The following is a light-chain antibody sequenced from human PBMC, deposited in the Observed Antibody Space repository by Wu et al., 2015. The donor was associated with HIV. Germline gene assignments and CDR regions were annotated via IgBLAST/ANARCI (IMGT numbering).Light chain of an antibody. CDR2: GVS. CDR3: QHYDRSQWT. CDR1: QSVFSTY. V-gene: IGKV3-20*01. J-gene: IGKJ1*01. Sequence: EIVLTQSPGTLSLSPGERATLSCRASQSVFSTYLGWYQQEPGQAPRLLIYGVSSRATGIPDRFSGSGSGTDFTLTISRLEPEDFAVYYCQHYDRSQWTFGQGTKVEIK.